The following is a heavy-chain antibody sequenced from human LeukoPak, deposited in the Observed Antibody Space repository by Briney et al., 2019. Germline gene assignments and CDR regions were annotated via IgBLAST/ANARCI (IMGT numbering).Heavy chain of an antibody. CDR3: ARDGSWSSPFDY. CDR2: ISSSGSTI. J-gene: IGHJ4*02. CDR1: GFRFSTYA. Sequence: GGSLRLSCAASGFRFSTYAISWVRQAPGKGLEWVSYISSSGSTIYYADSVKGRFTISRDNAKNSLYLQMNSLRAEDTAVYYCARDGSWSSPFDYWGQGTLVTVSS. D-gene: IGHD1-26*01. V-gene: IGHV3-11*01.